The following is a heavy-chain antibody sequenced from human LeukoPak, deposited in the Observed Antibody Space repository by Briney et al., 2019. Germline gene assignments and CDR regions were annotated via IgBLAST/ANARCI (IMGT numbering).Heavy chain of an antibody. CDR2: ISGSGSYT. D-gene: IGHD6-13*01. V-gene: IGHV3-11*06. J-gene: IGHJ4*02. Sequence: GGSLRLSCAASGFTFSDYYMTWIRQAPGKGLEWLSYISGSGSYTNYADSVKGRFTTSRDNAKNSLYLQMDSLRAEDTAVYYCARVGSIAAAGTPDYWGQGTLVTVSS. CDR3: ARVGSIAAAGTPDY. CDR1: GFTFSDYY.